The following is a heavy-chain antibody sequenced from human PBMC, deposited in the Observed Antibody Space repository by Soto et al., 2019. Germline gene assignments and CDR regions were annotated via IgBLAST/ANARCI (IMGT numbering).Heavy chain of an antibody. CDR1: GYSFTSYW. CDR3: ARLPRHIFVVTAMTPYVIDF. D-gene: IGHD2-21*02. Sequence: GEYLKISCKGSGYSFTSYWISWVRQMPGKGLEWMGRIDPSDSYTNYRPSFQGHVTISADKSISTAYLQWSSLKASDTAMYYCARLPRHIFVVTAMTPYVIDFWGQGTTVTVSS. V-gene: IGHV5-10-1*01. CDR2: IDPSDSYT. J-gene: IGHJ6*02.